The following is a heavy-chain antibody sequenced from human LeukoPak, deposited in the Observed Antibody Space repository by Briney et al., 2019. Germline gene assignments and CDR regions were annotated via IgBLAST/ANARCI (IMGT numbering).Heavy chain of an antibody. CDR1: GYSFTSYW. D-gene: IGHD1-14*01. CDR3: ARHVTTASAARGFDI. CDR2: IYPRDSDT. Sequence: GESLKIFCKGSGYSFTSYWVAWVRQLPGKGLEWMGIIYPRDSDTRYSPSFQGQVTISADKSINTAYLQWSGLKASDTAVYYCARHVTTASAARGFDIWGQGTMVTVSS. V-gene: IGHV5-51*01. J-gene: IGHJ3*02.